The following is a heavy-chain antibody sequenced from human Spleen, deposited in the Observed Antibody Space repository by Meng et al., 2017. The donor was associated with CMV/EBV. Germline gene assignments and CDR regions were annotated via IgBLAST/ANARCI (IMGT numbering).Heavy chain of an antibody. CDR2: IYYGGST. D-gene: IGHD2-2*02. CDR3: ASTTVGYCSSTSCYTRWFDP. CDR1: GGSIRGNY. Sequence: ESLKISCSVSGGSIRGNYWSWIRQPPGRGLEWIGYIYYGGSTNYNPSLKSRVTISADTSKNQFSLKLTSVTAADTAVYYCASTTVGYCSSTSCYTRWFDPWGQGTLVTVSS. V-gene: IGHV4-59*01. J-gene: IGHJ5*02.